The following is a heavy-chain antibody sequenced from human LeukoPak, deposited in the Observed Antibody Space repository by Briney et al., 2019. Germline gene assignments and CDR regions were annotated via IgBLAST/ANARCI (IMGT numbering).Heavy chain of an antibody. D-gene: IGHD6-19*01. CDR3: ARGYSSADAFDI. CDR1: GYSISSGYY. CDR2: IYYSGST. J-gene: IGHJ3*02. Sequence: SETLSLTCSVSGYSISSGYYWGWIRQPPGKGLEWIGYIYYSGSTNYNPSLKSRVTISVDTSKNQFSLKLSSVTAADTAVYYCARGYSSADAFDIWGQGTMVTVSS. V-gene: IGHV4-38-2*02.